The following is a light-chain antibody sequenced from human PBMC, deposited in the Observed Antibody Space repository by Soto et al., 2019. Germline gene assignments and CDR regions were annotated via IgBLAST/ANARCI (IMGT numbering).Light chain of an antibody. CDR1: QSIGIS. Sequence: DIQMTQSPSSLPASVGDGVTITGRASQSIGISLNWYQQRRGKAPKLXVFAASSLQSGVPSRFICSGAGPACTRTISSLQPDDVETDDCQQSYSTPITFGQGTRLEIK. CDR3: QQSYSTPIT. J-gene: IGKJ5*01. CDR2: AAS. V-gene: IGKV1-39*01.